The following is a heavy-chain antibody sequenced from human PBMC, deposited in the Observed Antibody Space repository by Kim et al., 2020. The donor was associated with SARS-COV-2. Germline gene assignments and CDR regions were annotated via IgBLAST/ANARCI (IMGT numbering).Heavy chain of an antibody. D-gene: IGHD3-22*01. J-gene: IGHJ4*02. CDR2: IDPSDSYT. V-gene: IGHV5-10-1*01. CDR1: GYSFTSYW. CDR3: AISPTNYYDSSGYYYAARDKNGEWDY. Sequence: GESLKISCKGSGYSFTSYWISWVRQMPGKGLEWMGRIDPSDSYTNYSPSFQGHVTISADKSISTAYLQWSSLKASDTAMYYCAISPTNYYDSSGYYYAARDKNGEWDYWGQGTLVTVSS.